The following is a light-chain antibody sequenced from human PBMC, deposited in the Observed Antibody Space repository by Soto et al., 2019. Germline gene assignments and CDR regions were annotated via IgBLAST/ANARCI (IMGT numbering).Light chain of an antibody. Sequence: AFRMTQSPSSFSASTGDRVTITCRASQGISSYLAWYQQKPGKAPKLLIYDASTLQSGAPSRFSGSGSGTDFTLTISCLQSEDFPTYYCQQYYSYTRTFGQGTKV. CDR3: QQYYSYTRT. CDR1: QGISSY. V-gene: IGKV1-8*01. J-gene: IGKJ1*01. CDR2: DAS.